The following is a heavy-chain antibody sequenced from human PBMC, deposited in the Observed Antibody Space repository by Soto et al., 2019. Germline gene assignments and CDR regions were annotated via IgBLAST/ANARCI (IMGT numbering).Heavy chain of an antibody. Sequence: PSETLSLTCTVSGGSISSGGYYWSWIRQHPGKGLEWIGYIYYSGSTYYNPSLKSRVTISVDTSKNQFSLKLSSVTAADTAVYYCARSQYYYGSGSGWNWFDPWGQGTLVTVSS. CDR3: ARSQYYYGSGSGWNWFDP. CDR1: GGSISSGGYY. CDR2: IYYSGST. V-gene: IGHV4-31*03. J-gene: IGHJ5*02. D-gene: IGHD3-10*01.